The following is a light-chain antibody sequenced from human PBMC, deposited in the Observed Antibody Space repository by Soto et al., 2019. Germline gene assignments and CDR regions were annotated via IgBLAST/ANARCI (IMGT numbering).Light chain of an antibody. CDR1: QSVSSSY. CDR3: QQCGSSST. Sequence: EIVLTLSPGTLSLSPGERATLSCGASQSVSSSYLAWYQQKPGQAPRLLIYGASSRATGIPDRFSGSGSGTDFTFTISRLEPEDFAVYYCQQCGSSSTFGQGTRLEIK. CDR2: GAS. J-gene: IGKJ5*01. V-gene: IGKV3-20*01.